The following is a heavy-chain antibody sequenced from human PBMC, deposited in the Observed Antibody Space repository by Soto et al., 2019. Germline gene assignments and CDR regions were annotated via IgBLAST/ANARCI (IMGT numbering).Heavy chain of an antibody. CDR3: ASTSSSSWAYYYYGMDV. Sequence: PSETLSLTCAVYGGSFSGYYWSWIRQPPGKGLEWIGEINHSGSTNYNPSLKSRVTISVDTSKNQFSLKLSSVTAADTAVYYCASTSSSSWAYYYYGMDVWGQGTTVTFSS. J-gene: IGHJ6*02. CDR2: INHSGST. CDR1: GGSFSGYY. D-gene: IGHD6-13*01. V-gene: IGHV4-34*01.